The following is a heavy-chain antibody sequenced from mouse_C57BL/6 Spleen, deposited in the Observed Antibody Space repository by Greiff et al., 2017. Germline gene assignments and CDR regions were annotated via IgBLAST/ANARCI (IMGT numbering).Heavy chain of an antibody. J-gene: IGHJ2*01. V-gene: IGHV1-82*01. CDR1: GYAFSSSW. D-gene: IGHD3-3*01. CDR2: IYPGDGDT. CDR3: ARGDALSFDY. Sequence: QVPLQQSGPELVKPGASVTISCKASGYAFSSSWMNWVKQRPGKGLEWIGRIYPGDGDTNYNGKFKGKATLTADKSSSTAYMQLSSLTSEDSAVYFCARGDALSFDYWGQGTTLTVSS.